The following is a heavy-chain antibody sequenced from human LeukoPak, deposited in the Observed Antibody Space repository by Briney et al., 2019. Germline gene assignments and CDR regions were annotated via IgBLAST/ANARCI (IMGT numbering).Heavy chain of an antibody. V-gene: IGHV3-43*02. D-gene: IGHD3-22*01. CDR3: AKALPWRIVAGPRIHYYYSIAV. J-gene: IGHJ6*02. CDR1: GFTFDDYD. Sequence: GRSLRLSCAASGFTFDDYDMNWVRHAPGKGLEWVSLISGDGGSTYYADSVKGRFTISRDNSKNSLYLKMTSLRTEYTSFYYYAKALPWRIVAGPRIHYYYSIAVCGQGSTVTVSS. CDR2: ISGDGGST.